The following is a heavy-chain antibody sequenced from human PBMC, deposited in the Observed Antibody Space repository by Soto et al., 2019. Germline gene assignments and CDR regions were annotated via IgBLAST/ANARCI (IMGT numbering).Heavy chain of an antibody. V-gene: IGHV4-61*01. D-gene: IGHD3-3*01. J-gene: IGHJ4*02. CDR2: VYHTGST. CDR3: ARDFAYFDS. Sequence: QVQLQESGPGLVKPSETLSLTCTVSGGSFKSGSYSWSWIRQPPGKGLEWIGYVYHTGSTSYNPSLNSRVSISMDTSKNQFSLNLDSVTAADTAVYFCARDFAYFDSWGQGTLVTVSS. CDR1: GGSFKSGSYS.